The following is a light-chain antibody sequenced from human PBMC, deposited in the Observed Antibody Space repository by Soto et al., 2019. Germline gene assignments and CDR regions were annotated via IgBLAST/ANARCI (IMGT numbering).Light chain of an antibody. J-gene: IGLJ2*01. Sequence: QSALTQPASVSGSPGQSITISCSGTPSDIGAYNYVSWYQHLPGKAPKVIIYDVTNRPSGVSSRFSGSKSSTTASLTISGLQAEDEANYYCGSYTISSTLMIFGGGTKVTVL. CDR2: DVT. CDR1: PSDIGAYNY. CDR3: GSYTISSTLMI. V-gene: IGLV2-14*03.